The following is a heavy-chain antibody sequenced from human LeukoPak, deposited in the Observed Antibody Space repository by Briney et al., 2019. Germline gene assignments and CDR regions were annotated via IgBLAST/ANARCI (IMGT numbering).Heavy chain of an antibody. D-gene: IGHD5-24*01. CDR3: AREGDGYNSLWYFDL. CDR1: GFTFSDYY. J-gene: IGHJ2*01. V-gene: IGHV3-11*01. CDR2: ISSSGSTI. Sequence: PGGSLRLSCAASGFTFSDYYMSWIRQAPGKGLEWVSYISSSGSTIYYADSVKGRFTISRDNAKNSLYLQMNSLRAEDTAVYYCAREGDGYNSLWYFDLWGRSTLVTVSS.